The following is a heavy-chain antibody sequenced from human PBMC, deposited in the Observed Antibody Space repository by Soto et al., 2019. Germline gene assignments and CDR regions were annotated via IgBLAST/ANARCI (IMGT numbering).Heavy chain of an antibody. CDR1: GFSLSNGKVG. J-gene: IGHJ6*03. Sequence: HVTLKESGPVLVKPTEPLTLTCTVSGFSLSNGKVGVSWIRQPPGKALEWLAHIFSNDEKSYRTSLKSRLTIPEDTSKSQVVLTMTNVDPVDTATYYCARILFGRSVAGGYFYMDVWGKGTTVTVSS. CDR2: IFSNDEK. CDR3: ARILFGRSVAGGYFYMDV. V-gene: IGHV2-26*01. D-gene: IGHD6-19*01.